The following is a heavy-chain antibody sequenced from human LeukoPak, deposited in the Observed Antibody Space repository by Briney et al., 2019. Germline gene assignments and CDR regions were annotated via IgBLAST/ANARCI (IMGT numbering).Heavy chain of an antibody. D-gene: IGHD2-2*01. CDR3: ARDVRVVPAAIYAFDI. Sequence: VGSLRLSCAAYGFSFSSYSMNGVRGGRGKGLERVSYISSSSSAKYYADSVKGRFTISRDNAKNSLYLQMNSLRAEDTAVYYCARDVRVVPAAIYAFDIWGQGTMVTVSS. V-gene: IGHV3-48*01. CDR1: GFSFSSYS. CDR2: ISSSSSAK. J-gene: IGHJ3*02.